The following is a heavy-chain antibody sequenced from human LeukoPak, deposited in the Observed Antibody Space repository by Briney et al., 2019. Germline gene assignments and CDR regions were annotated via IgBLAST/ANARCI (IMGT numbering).Heavy chain of an antibody. CDR3: ARERGYFDY. CDR1: GGSISSYY. J-gene: IGHJ4*02. CDR2: IYYSGST. D-gene: IGHD5-12*01. Sequence: SETLSLTCAVSGGSISSYYWSWIRQPPGKGLEWIGYIYYSGSTNYNPSLKSRVTISVDTSKNQFSLKLSSVTAADTAVYYCARERGYFDYWGQGTLVTVSS. V-gene: IGHV4-59*01.